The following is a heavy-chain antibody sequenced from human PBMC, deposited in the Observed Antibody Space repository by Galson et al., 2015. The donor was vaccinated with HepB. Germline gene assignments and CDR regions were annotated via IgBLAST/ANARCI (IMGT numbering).Heavy chain of an antibody. D-gene: IGHD3-22*01. CDR1: GFTFNDYA. CDR2: ISWNSNTI. Sequence: SLRLSCAASGFTFNDYAMHWVRQAPGKGLEWVSGISWNSNTIGYADSVKGRFTISRDNAKNSLFLQMNSLRAEDTAFYYCAKGLDSTGYYYGSDYWGQGTLVIVSS. J-gene: IGHJ4*02. CDR3: AKGLDSTGYYYGSDY. V-gene: IGHV3-9*01.